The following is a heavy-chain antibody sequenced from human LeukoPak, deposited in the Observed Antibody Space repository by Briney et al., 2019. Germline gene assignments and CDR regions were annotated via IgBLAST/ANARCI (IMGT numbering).Heavy chain of an antibody. D-gene: IGHD5-18*01. CDR1: GGTFSSYA. CDR2: IIPIFGTA. CDR3: ARDPTSAVDTAMYWDNWFDP. Sequence: ASVKVSCKASGGTFSSYAISWVRQAPGQGLEWVGGIIPIFGTATYAQKFQGRVTITATESTSTAYIELSSLRSEDTAVYYCARDPTSAVDTAMYWDNWFDPWGQGTLVTVSS. V-gene: IGHV1-69*13. J-gene: IGHJ5*02.